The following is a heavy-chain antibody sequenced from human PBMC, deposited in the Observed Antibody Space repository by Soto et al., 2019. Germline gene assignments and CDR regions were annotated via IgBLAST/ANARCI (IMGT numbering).Heavy chain of an antibody. D-gene: IGHD3-10*01. Sequence: GESLKISCKASGYTFSNYWITWVRQIPGKGLEWMGIIYPRDSDSKYSPAFQGQVTFSVDKSIDTAYLQWTSLEASDTAIYFCARKFAPEFFDSWGQGTLVTVSS. CDR3: ARKFAPEFFDS. CDR1: GYTFSNYW. V-gene: IGHV5-51*01. CDR2: IYPRDSDS. J-gene: IGHJ4*02.